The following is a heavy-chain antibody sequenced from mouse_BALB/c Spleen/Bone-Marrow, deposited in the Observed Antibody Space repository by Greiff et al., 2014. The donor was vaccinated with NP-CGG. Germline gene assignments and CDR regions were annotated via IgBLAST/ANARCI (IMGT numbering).Heavy chain of an antibody. Sequence: EVQLQQSGGGLVQPGGSLKVSCAASGFDFSRYWMSWVRQAPGKGLEWIGEINPDSSTINYTPSLEDKFIISRDNAKNTLYLQMSKVRSEDTALYYCARENYYGSSYPMDYWGQGTSVTVSS. CDR1: GFDFSRYW. J-gene: IGHJ4*01. CDR2: INPDSSTI. CDR3: ARENYYGSSYPMDY. D-gene: IGHD1-1*01. V-gene: IGHV4-1*02.